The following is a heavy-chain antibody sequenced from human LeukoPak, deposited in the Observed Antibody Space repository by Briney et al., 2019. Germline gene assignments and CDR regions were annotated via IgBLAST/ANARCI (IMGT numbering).Heavy chain of an antibody. D-gene: IGHD2-15*01. Sequence: PSETLSLTCTVSGGSISSYYWSWIRQPPGKGLEWIGYIYYSGSTNYNPSLKSRVTMSVDASKNQFSLTMTSVTAADTAVYYCARDVGGIYCSGGSCYSDGVDVWGQGTTVTVSS. J-gene: IGHJ6*02. CDR1: GGSISSYY. CDR3: ARDVGGIYCSGGSCYSDGVDV. V-gene: IGHV4-59*12. CDR2: IYYSGST.